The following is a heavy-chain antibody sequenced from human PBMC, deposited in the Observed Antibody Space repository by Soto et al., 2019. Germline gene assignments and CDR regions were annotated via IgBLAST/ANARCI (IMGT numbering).Heavy chain of an antibody. CDR1: AFPFSRYG. D-gene: IGHD6-19*01. J-gene: IGHJ3*02. Sequence: VVSVRHPCAASAFPFSRYGMHWVRQAPGKGLEWVAVIWYDVSNKYYADSVKGRFTISRDNSKNTLYLQMNSLRAEDTAVYYCASLYSSGWYNAFDIWGQGTMVTVSS. V-gene: IGHV3-33*01. CDR3: ASLYSSGWYNAFDI. CDR2: IWYDVSNK.